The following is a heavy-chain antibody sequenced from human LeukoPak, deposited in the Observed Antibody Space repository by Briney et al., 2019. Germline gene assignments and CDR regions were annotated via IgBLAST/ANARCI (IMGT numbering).Heavy chain of an antibody. D-gene: IGHD3-3*01. CDR2: IYYSGST. Sequence: ETLSLTRTVSGGSISSSSYYWGWIRQPPGKGLEWIGSIYYSGSTYYNPSLKSRVTISVDTSKNQFSLKLSSVTAADTAVYYCARGGIRFLEWLFDYWGQGTLVTVSS. CDR3: ARGGIRFLEWLFDY. V-gene: IGHV4-39*01. J-gene: IGHJ4*02. CDR1: GGSISSSSYY.